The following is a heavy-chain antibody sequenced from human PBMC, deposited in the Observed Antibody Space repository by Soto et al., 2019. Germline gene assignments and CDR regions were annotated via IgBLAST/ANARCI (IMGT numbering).Heavy chain of an antibody. CDR1: GFTFSSYG. J-gene: IGHJ2*01. Sequence: QVQLVESGGGVVQPGRSLRLSCAASGFTFSSYGMHWVRQAPGKGLEWVAVIWYDGSNKYYADSVKGRFTISRDNSKNTLYLQMNSVRAEDTAVYYCARDSPNGYFDLWGRGTLVTVSS. CDR2: IWYDGSNK. CDR3: ARDSPNGYFDL. V-gene: IGHV3-33*01.